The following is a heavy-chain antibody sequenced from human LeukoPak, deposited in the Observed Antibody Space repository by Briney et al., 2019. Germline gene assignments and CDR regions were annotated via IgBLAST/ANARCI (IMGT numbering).Heavy chain of an antibody. CDR1: GFTFRTHA. J-gene: IGHJ4*02. Sequence: GGSLRLSCAASGFTFRTHAMNWVRQAPGKGLEWVSYISSSGSTIYYADSVKGRFTISRDNAKNSLYLQVNSLTAEDTAVYYCARAGVDTSGYYYQGFDYWGQGALVTVSS. CDR2: ISSSGSTI. D-gene: IGHD3-3*01. V-gene: IGHV3-48*04. CDR3: ARAGVDTSGYYYQGFDY.